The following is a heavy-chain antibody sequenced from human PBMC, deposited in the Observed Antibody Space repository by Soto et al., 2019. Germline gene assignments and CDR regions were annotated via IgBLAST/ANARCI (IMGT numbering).Heavy chain of an antibody. CDR3: ARWNTITIFGVVTQAGMDV. Sequence: GGSLRLFCAASGFTFSSYWMHWVRQAPGKGLVWVSRINSDGSSTSYADSVRGRFTISRDNAKNTLYLQMNSLRAEDTAVYYCARWNTITIFGVVTQAGMDVWGQGTTVTVSS. CDR2: INSDGSST. V-gene: IGHV3-74*01. J-gene: IGHJ6*02. CDR1: GFTFSSYW. D-gene: IGHD3-3*01.